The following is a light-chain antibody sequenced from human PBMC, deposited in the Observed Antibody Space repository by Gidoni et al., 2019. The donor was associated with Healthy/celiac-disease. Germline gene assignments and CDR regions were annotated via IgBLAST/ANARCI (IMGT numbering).Light chain of an antibody. CDR3: RQSYSTPCS. CDR2: AAS. V-gene: IGKV1-39*01. Sequence: DIQMTQSPSSLSASVGDRVTITCRASQSISSYLNWYQQKPGKAPKLLIDAASSLQSGVPSRFSGSGSGTDFTLTISSLQPEDFATYYCRQSYSTPCSFGQXTKLEIK. CDR1: QSISSY. J-gene: IGKJ2*04.